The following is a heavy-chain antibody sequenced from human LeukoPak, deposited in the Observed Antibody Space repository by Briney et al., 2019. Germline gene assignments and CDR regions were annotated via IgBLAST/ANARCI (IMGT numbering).Heavy chain of an antibody. Sequence: GGSLRLSCAASGFTFSRYSMNWVRQAPGKGLEWVSSITSSSSYIYYADSVKGRFTISRDNAKNSLYLQMNSLGDEDTAVYYCASGRNVGITGTTGAFDIWGQGTMVTVSS. CDR2: ITSSSSYI. V-gene: IGHV3-21*01. CDR1: GFTFSRYS. CDR3: ASGRNVGITGTTGAFDI. D-gene: IGHD1-7*01. J-gene: IGHJ3*02.